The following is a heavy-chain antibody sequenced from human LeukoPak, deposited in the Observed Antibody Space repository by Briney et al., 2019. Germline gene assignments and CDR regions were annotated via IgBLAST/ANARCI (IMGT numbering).Heavy chain of an antibody. CDR2: ISYSGST. J-gene: IGHJ4*02. D-gene: IGHD3-16*01. CDR1: GGSISTYY. V-gene: IGHV4-59*08. Sequence: PSETLSLTCTVSGGSISTYYWSWIRQPPRKGLEWIGYISYSGSTNYNPSLKSRVTISVDTSKNQFSLKLSSVTAADTAVYYCARFGSDTYGYKYYFDYWGQGSLLTVSS. CDR3: ARFGSDTYGYKYYFDY.